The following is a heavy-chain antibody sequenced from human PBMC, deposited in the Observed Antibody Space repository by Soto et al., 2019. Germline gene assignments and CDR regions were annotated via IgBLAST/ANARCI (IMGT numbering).Heavy chain of an antibody. CDR1: GFTFNSSA. Sequence: GASVKVSCKASGFTFNSSAMQWVRQARGQRLEWIGWIVVGSGNTNYAQKFQERVTITRDMSTSTAYMELSSLRSEDTAVYYCAATTASTTVVTQGDVDYWG. J-gene: IGHJ4*01. D-gene: IGHD4-17*01. V-gene: IGHV1-58*02. CDR3: AATTASTTVVTQGDVDY. CDR2: IVVGSGNT.